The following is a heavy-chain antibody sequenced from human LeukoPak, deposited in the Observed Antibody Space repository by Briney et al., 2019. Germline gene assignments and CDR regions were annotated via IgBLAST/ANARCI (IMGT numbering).Heavy chain of an antibody. D-gene: IGHD4-17*01. CDR1: GDSISNYY. Sequence: PSETLSLTCTVSGDSISNYYWSWIRQPAGKGLEWIGRIDISGSTNNNPSLKRRVSMSVDTSKNQFSLNLSSVTAADTAVYYCARDLLADYGDYVLNWYFGLWGRGTLVTVSS. V-gene: IGHV4-4*07. CDR2: IDISGST. CDR3: ARDLLADYGDYVLNWYFGL. J-gene: IGHJ2*01.